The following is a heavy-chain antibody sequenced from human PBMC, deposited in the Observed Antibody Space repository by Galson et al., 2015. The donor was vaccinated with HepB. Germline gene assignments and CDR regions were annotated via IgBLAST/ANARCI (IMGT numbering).Heavy chain of an antibody. CDR3: ARDPNNYDILTGSDAFDI. Sequence: SVKVSCKASGGTFSSYAISWVRQAPGQGLEWMGGIIPIFGTANYAQKFQGRVTITADESTSTAYMELSSLRSEDTAVYYCARDPNNYDILTGSDAFDIWGQGTMVTVSS. V-gene: IGHV1-69*13. CDR2: IIPIFGTA. CDR1: GGTFSSYA. D-gene: IGHD3-9*01. J-gene: IGHJ3*02.